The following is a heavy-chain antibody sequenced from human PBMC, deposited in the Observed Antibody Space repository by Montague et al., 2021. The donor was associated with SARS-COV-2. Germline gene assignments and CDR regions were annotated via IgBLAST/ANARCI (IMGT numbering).Heavy chain of an antibody. J-gene: IGHJ3*02. CDR1: GFSLSTSGMC. D-gene: IGHD3-9*01. CDR3: ARGYYDILTGYLDAFDI. Sequence: PALVKPTQTLTLTCTSSGFSLSTSGMCVSWIRQPPGKALEWLARIDWDDDKYYSTPLKTRLTISKDTSKNQVVLTMTNMDPVDTATYYCARGYYDILTGYLDAFDIWGQGTMVTVSS. V-gene: IGHV2-70*11. CDR2: IDWDDDK.